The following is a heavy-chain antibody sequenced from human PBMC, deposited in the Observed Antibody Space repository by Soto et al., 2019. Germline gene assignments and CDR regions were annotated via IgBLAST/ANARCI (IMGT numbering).Heavy chain of an antibody. CDR3: TRGATDYGDFSPSDF. CDR1: VFTFDSCV. J-gene: IGHJ4*02. D-gene: IGHD4-17*01. Sequence: WWSLRLSCSASVFTFDSCVMSWFRQAPGKGLEWLSLISGSGRYTDYADSVKGRFTISRDNSKNTLYLQMNSLRGEDTAVYYCTRGATDYGDFSPSDFWGQGTLVTVSS. V-gene: IGHV3-23*01. CDR2: ISGSGRYT.